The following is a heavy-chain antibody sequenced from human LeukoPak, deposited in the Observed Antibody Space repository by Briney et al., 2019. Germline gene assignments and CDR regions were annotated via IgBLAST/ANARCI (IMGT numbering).Heavy chain of an antibody. CDR1: AFTFSSYS. D-gene: IGHD3-10*01. V-gene: IGHV3-21*01. CDR3: ATTVRYGSGSYDAFDI. Sequence: PGGSQRLSCAASAFTFSSYSMNWVRQAPGKGLEWVSSISSGSSDIYYADSVKGRFTISRDNAKNSFYLQMNSLRAEDTAVYYCATTVRYGSGSYDAFDIWGQGTMVTVSS. CDR2: ISSGSSDI. J-gene: IGHJ3*02.